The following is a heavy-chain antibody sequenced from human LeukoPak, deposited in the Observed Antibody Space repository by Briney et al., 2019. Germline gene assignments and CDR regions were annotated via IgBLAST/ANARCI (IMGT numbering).Heavy chain of an antibody. CDR1: GGSFSGYY. D-gene: IGHD6-25*01. CDR3: AREGGDPRWLDP. V-gene: IGHV4-34*01. Sequence: SETLSLTCTVYGGSFSGYYWSWIRQPPGKGLEWIGEINHSGNTNYNPSLKSRVTISVDTSKNQFSLNLTSVTAADTAVYSCAREGGDPRWLDPWGQGTLVTVSS. J-gene: IGHJ5*02. CDR2: INHSGNT.